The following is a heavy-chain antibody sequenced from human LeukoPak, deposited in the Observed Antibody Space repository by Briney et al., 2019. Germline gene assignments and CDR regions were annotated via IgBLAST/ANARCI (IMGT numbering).Heavy chain of an antibody. J-gene: IGHJ6*03. D-gene: IGHD6-19*01. Sequence: SETLSLTCTVSGGSISNYYWSWIRQPPGKGLEWIGYIYYSGSTNYNPSLKSRVTISVDTSKNQFSLKLSSVTAADTAVYYCARGGSGWYYYYYYMDVWGKGTTVTISS. CDR3: ARGGSGWYYYYYYMDV. CDR2: IYYSGST. V-gene: IGHV4-59*01. CDR1: GGSISNYY.